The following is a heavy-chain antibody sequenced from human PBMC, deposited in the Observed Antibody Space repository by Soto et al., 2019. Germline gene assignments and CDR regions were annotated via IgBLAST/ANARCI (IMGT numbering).Heavy chain of an antibody. J-gene: IGHJ4*02. CDR3: AKKVNSGPGSQYFDY. CDR2: FRSSGDGGTT. CDR1: GLTFSSYS. D-gene: IGHD3-10*01. Sequence: PGGCIRLSCAASGLTFSSYSMSGARQAPGKGLEWVSGFRSSGDGGTTYYADSVKGRFTISRDNSKNTLFLQMNSLRPEDTAIYYCAKKVNSGPGSQYFDYWGQGTLVTVSS. V-gene: IGHV3-23*01.